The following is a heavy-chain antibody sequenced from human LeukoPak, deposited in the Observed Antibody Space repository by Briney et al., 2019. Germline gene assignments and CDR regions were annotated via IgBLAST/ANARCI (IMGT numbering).Heavy chain of an antibody. CDR2: IIPIFGTA. J-gene: IGHJ4*02. V-gene: IGHV1-69*13. CDR3: ARSVVGSDYYDSSGYNYFDY. CDR1: GGTFSSYA. D-gene: IGHD3-22*01. Sequence: GASVKVSCKASGGTFSSYAISWVRQAPGQGLEWMGGIIPIFGTANYAQKFQGRVTITADESTSTAYMELSSLRSEDTAVYYCARSVVGSDYYDSSGYNYFDYWGQGTLVTVSS.